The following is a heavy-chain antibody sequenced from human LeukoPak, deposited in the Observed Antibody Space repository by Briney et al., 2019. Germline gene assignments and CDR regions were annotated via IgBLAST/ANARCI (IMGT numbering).Heavy chain of an antibody. CDR2: IYTGGTT. V-gene: IGHV3-66*01. Sequence: GGSLRLSCVASGFTFSSYSMSWVRQAPGKGLEWVSVIYTGGTTHYADSVKARFTISRDISKNTLDLQINNLRAEDTAVYYCAKSGDDYGDYFDYWGQGALVTVSS. CDR3: AKSGDDYGDYFDY. D-gene: IGHD4-17*01. J-gene: IGHJ4*02. CDR1: GFTFSSYS.